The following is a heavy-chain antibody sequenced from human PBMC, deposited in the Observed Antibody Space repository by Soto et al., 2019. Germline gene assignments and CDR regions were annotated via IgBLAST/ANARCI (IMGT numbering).Heavy chain of an antibody. V-gene: IGHV4-34*01. J-gene: IGHJ6*02. CDR1: GGSFSGYY. CDR3: ARHKNSYGYYYYGMDV. Sequence: SETLSLTCAVYGGSFSGYYWSWIRQPPGKGLEWIGEINHSGSTNYNPSLKSRVTISVDTSKNQFSLKLSSVTAADTAVYYCARHKNSYGYYYYGMDVWGQGTTVTVSS. CDR2: INHSGST. D-gene: IGHD5-18*01.